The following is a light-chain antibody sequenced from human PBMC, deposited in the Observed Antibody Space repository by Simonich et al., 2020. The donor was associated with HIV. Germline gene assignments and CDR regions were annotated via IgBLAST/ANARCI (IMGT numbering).Light chain of an antibody. J-gene: IGLJ3*02. CDR2: EVT. V-gene: IGLV2-8*01. CDR3: SSYAGNNDVV. CDR1: TTDVGAYNY. Sequence: QSALTQPASVSGSPGQSITISCTGTTTDVGAYNYVPWYQQHPGKAPKLLIYEVTRRPSGVPDRFSGSKAVNTASLTVSGLQAEDEADYYCSSYAGNNDVVFGGGTKLTVL.